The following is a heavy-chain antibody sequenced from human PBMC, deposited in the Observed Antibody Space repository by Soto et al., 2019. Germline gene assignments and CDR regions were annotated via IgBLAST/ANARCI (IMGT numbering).Heavy chain of an antibody. CDR1: GVTFEDFA. V-gene: IGHV3-9*01. J-gene: IGHJ4*02. CDR2: ISWNSGRI. D-gene: IGHD3-22*01. Sequence: EVQLVESGGGLVQPGRSLRLSCVASGVTFEDFAVHWVRQAPGKGLEWVSGISWNSGRIGYADSVQGRFTISRDTAKNSLYLLMSSIRDEATALYYCAKYSGRDGSGPFDYWGQGTLVTVSS. CDR3: AKYSGRDGSGPFDY.